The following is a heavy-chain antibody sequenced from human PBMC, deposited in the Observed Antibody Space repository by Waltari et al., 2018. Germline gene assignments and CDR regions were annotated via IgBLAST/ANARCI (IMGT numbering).Heavy chain of an antibody. Sequence: QVQLQESCPGLVKPSQTLSLTCTVSGGSISSGSYYWSWIRQPAGKGLEWIGRIYTSGSTNYNPSLKSRVTISVDTSKNQFSLKLSSVTAADTAVYYCARGFWNDVADYWGQGTLVTVSS. V-gene: IGHV4-61*02. CDR1: GGSISSGSYY. J-gene: IGHJ4*02. CDR3: ARGFWNDVADY. CDR2: IYTSGST. D-gene: IGHD1-1*01.